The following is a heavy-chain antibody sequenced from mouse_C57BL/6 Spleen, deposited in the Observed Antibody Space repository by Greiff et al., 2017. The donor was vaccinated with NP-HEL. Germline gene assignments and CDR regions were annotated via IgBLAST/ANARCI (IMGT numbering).Heavy chain of an antibody. V-gene: IGHV5-4*01. Sequence: EVQGVESGGGLVKPGGSLKLSCAASGFTFSSYAMSWVRQTPEKRLEWVATISDGGSYTYYPDNLKGRFTIARDNAKNNLYLQMSHRKSEDTAMYYCARDDGYYISFAYWGQGTLVTVSA. CDR2: ISDGGSYT. CDR3: ARDDGYYISFAY. CDR1: GFTFSSYA. J-gene: IGHJ3*01. D-gene: IGHD2-3*01.